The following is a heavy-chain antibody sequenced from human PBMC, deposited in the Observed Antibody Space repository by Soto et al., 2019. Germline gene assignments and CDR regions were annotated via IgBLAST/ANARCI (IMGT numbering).Heavy chain of an antibody. J-gene: IGHJ4*02. D-gene: IGHD7-27*01. CDR2: IGHGYDT. V-gene: IGHV3-13*04. CDR1: GLTFSDYW. Sequence: SLRLSCAGSGLTFSDYWNDWVRQASGKGPEWVAAIGHGYDTYYADSVRGRFTISRDNAKNSFYLQMNSLRVEDTAMFYCASLGARIYWAQGSLVTVSS. CDR3: ASLGARIY.